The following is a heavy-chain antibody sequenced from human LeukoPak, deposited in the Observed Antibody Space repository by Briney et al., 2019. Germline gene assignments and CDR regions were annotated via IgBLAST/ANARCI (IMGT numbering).Heavy chain of an antibody. Sequence: PGGSLRLSCAASGFTFSSYGMHWVRQAPGKGLEWVAVIWNDGSNRYYADSVKGRFTISRDNSKNTLYLQMNSLRAEDTAVYYCARGVGYYDSSGYYPYFDYWGQGTLVTVSS. D-gene: IGHD3-22*01. CDR2: IWNDGSNR. J-gene: IGHJ4*02. V-gene: IGHV3-33*01. CDR1: GFTFSSYG. CDR3: ARGVGYYDSSGYYPYFDY.